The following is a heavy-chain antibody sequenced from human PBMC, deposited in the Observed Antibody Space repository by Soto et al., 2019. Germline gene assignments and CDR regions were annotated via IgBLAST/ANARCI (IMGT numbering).Heavy chain of an antibody. V-gene: IGHV3-48*02. CDR2: ISSSSSTI. CDR1: GFTFSSYS. CDR3: ARVFYTGGANDVDY. D-gene: IGHD1-26*01. J-gene: IGHJ4*02. Sequence: GGSLRLSCAASGFTFSSYSMNWVRQAPGKGLEWVSYISSSSSTIYYADSVKGRFTISRDNAKNSLYLQMNSLRDEDTAVYYCARVFYTGGANDVDYWGQGTLVTVSS.